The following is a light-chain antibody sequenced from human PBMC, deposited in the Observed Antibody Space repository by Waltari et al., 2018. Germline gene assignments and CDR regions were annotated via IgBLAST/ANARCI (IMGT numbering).Light chain of an antibody. CDR1: QSVSRA. Sequence: EIVLTQSPGTLSLSLGERATLSCRASQSVSRALTWYQQKPGQAPRLLIYGAPTRATGIPDRFSGSGSGTDFSLTISRLEPGDFAVYYCQHYLRLPVTFGQGTTVEI. J-gene: IGKJ1*01. V-gene: IGKV3-20*01. CDR3: QHYLRLPVT. CDR2: GAP.